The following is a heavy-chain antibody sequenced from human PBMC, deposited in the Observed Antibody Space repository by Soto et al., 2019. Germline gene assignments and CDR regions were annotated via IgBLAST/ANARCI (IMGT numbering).Heavy chain of an antibody. CDR1: GFNFGNFG. D-gene: IGHD5-12*01. Sequence: LRLSCVASGFNFGNFGVHWVRQAPGKGLEWLTVISNDENIKQDSVRGRFAIARDNSKNTLYLHLTSLRAEDTAIYYCARGLRGVLDYWGQGTLVTVSS. CDR2: ISNDENIK. J-gene: IGHJ4*02. V-gene: IGHV3-33*01. CDR3: ARGLRGVLDY.